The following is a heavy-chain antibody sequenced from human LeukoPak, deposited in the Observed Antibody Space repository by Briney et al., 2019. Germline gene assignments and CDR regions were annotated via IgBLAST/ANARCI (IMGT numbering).Heavy chain of an antibody. V-gene: IGHV3-23*01. D-gene: IGHD3-22*01. J-gene: IGHJ2*01. Sequence: PGGSLRLSCAASGFTFSSYAMRCVRQAPGKGLEWVSAISGSGGSTYYADSVKGRFTISRDNSKNTLYLQMNSLRAEDTAVYYCAKTTTPIITMIVVVTRVKRNWYFDLWGRGTLVTVSS. CDR1: GFTFSSYA. CDR2: ISGSGGST. CDR3: AKTTTPIITMIVVVTRVKRNWYFDL.